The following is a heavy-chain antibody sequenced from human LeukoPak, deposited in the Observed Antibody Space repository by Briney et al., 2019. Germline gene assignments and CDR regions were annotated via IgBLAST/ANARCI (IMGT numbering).Heavy chain of an antibody. CDR2: IRYDGSNK. CDR3: AKGLHSSSWNNPFDI. D-gene: IGHD6-13*01. V-gene: IGHV3-30*02. J-gene: IGHJ3*02. Sequence: GGSLRLSCAASGFIFNYYGMHWVRQAPGKGLEWVAFIRYDGSNKYYADFVKGRFTISRDNSDRTVYLQMNSLRTEDTAVYYCAKGLHSSSWNNPFDIWGQGTMVTVSS. CDR1: GFIFNYYG.